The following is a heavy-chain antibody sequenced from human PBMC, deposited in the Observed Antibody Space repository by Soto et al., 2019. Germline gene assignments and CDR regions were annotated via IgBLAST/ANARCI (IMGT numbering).Heavy chain of an antibody. CDR1: GGSIISYY. V-gene: IGHV4-59*08. CDR3: ARHVPTYPFGY. D-gene: IGHD2-2*01. Sequence: SETLSLTCTVSGGSIISYYWSWILQPPGKGLEWIGYIYYSGSTNYNPSLKSRVTISLDTSKNQFSLKLSSVTAADTAVYYCARHVPTYPFGYWGQGILVTVSS. CDR2: IYYSGST. J-gene: IGHJ4*02.